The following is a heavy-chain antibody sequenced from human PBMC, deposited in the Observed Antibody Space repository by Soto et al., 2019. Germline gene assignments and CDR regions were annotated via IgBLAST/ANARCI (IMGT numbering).Heavy chain of an antibody. CDR2: IIPIFGTA. J-gene: IGHJ4*02. D-gene: IGHD5-18*01. V-gene: IGHV1-69*13. CDR3: AVNDPVTWIQLWQSFDY. CDR1: GGTFSSYA. Sequence: SVKVSCKASGGTFSSYAISWVRQAPGQGLEWMGGIIPIFGTANYAQKFQGRVTITADESTSTAYMELSSLRYEDTAVYYCAVNDPVTWIQLWQSFDYWGQGTLVTVSS.